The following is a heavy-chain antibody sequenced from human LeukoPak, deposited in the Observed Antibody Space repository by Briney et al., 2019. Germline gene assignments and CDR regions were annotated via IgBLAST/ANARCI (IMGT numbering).Heavy chain of an antibody. V-gene: IGHV3-33*01. CDR1: GFTFSNYG. CDR2: IWYDGSDK. J-gene: IGHJ6*02. D-gene: IGHD5-18*01. Sequence: GGSLRLSCAASGFTFSNYGMHWVRQAPGKGLEWVAVIWYDGSDKYYADSVKGRFTISRDISNNTLYLQVNSLRAEDTAVYYCARDTFVYSYGYGGYYYGMDVWGQGTTVTVSS. CDR3: ARDTFVYSYGYGGYYYGMDV.